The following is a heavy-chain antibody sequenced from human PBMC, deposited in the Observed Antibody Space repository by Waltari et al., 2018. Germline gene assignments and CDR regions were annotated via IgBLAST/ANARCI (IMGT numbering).Heavy chain of an antibody. CDR2: IYYSGTT. V-gene: IGHV4-59*11. J-gene: IGHJ5*02. CDR3: ARGGGPYEFWRGYSLWFDT. CDR1: TGSISTQY. D-gene: IGHD2-21*01. Sequence: QLHLQESGPGLVKPWETLSPTCRVPTGSISTQYWSWIRQTPGQGLQLMGYIYYSGTTSYNPSLKSRLTISVDTWKNQFSLKLTSVTAADTGVYYCARGGGPYEFWRGYSLWFDTWGQGTLVTVSS.